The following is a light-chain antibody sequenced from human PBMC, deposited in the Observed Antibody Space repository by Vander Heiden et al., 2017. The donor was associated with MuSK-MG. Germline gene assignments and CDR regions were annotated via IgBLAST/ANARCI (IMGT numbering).Light chain of an antibody. J-gene: IGKJ4*01. CDR3: QQRYSTPPT. CDR2: AAS. V-gene: IGKV1-39*01. CDR1: QNISSY. Sequence: DIQMTQSPSSLSASVGDRVTITCRASQNISSYLNWYQQKPGKAPKLLIYAASSLQSGVPSRFSGSGSGTDFTLTISSRQPEDFATYYCQQRYSTPPTFGGGTKVEIK.